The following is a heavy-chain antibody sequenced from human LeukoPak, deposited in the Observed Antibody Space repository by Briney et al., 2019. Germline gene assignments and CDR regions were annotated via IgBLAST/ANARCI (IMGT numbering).Heavy chain of an antibody. CDR1: GFTFRSYG. D-gene: IGHD5-18*01. Sequence: QPGGSLRLSCAASGFTFRSYGMHWVRQAPGKGLEWVAIIWYDGSQKYYADSVKGRFTVSRDDSKNTLYLQMSSLRAEDTAVYYCAREPPGYNYGTDCWGQGTLVTVSS. J-gene: IGHJ4*02. CDR2: IWYDGSQK. V-gene: IGHV3-33*01. CDR3: AREPPGYNYGTDC.